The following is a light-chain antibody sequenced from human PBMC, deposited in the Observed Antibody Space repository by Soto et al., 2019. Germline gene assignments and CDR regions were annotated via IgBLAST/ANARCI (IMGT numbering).Light chain of an antibody. V-gene: IGKV1-39*01. Sequence: IQIAQASTSLSASVGDRVPIPWRASQGISTYLSWYQQKPGKAPKFLIYAASTLQSGVPSRFSGTGSGTYFSLTISSLQPEDFATYYCQQSYSTSLTFGQGTKVDIK. J-gene: IGKJ2*01. CDR2: AAS. CDR3: QQSYSTSLT. CDR1: QGISTY.